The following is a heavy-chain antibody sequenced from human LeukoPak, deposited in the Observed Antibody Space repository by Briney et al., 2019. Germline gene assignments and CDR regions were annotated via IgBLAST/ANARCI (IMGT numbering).Heavy chain of an antibody. CDR3: AKDLWFGELLGSVFDY. CDR2: ISASGGST. CDR1: GFTFSSYG. J-gene: IGHJ4*02. Sequence: GGSLRLSCAASGFTFSSYGMSWVRQAPGKGLEWVSAISASGGSTNYADSVKGRFTISRDNSKNTLYLQMNSLRAEDTAVYYCAKDLWFGELLGSVFDYWGQGTLVTVSS. V-gene: IGHV3-23*01. D-gene: IGHD3-10*01.